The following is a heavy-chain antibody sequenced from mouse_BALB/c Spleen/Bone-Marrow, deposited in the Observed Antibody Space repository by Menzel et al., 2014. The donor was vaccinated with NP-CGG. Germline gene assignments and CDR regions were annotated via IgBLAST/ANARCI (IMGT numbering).Heavy chain of an antibody. D-gene: IGHD1-3*01. V-gene: IGHV5-6*01. CDR2: ISSGGSYT. CDR1: GFTFSNYG. Sequence: EVQLVESGGDLVKPGGSLELSCAASGFTFSNYGMSWVRQTPDKRLEWVATISSGGSYTYFPDSVKGRFTISRDNAKNTLYLQMNSLKSEDAAMYYCARLTPDYAMDYWGQGTSVTVSS. CDR3: ARLTPDYAMDY. J-gene: IGHJ4*01.